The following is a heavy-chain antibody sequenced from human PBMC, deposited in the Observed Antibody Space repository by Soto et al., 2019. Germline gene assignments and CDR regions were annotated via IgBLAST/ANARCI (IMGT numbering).Heavy chain of an antibody. CDR1: GGSFSGYY. Sequence: QVQLQQWGAGLLKPSETLSLTCAVYGGSFSGYYWSWIRQPPGKGLEWIGEINHSGSTNYNPSLSSRVTISVDTSKNQFSLNLSSVTAADTAVYYCARGWGSRSGYYISLDYYYGMDVWGQGTTVTVSS. V-gene: IGHV4-34*01. D-gene: IGHD3-3*01. CDR2: INHSGST. J-gene: IGHJ6*02. CDR3: ARGWGSRSGYYISLDYYYGMDV.